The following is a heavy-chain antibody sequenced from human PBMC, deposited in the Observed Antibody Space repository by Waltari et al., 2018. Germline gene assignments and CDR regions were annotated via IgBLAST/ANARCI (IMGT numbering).Heavy chain of an antibody. CDR1: GYSISSGYY. J-gene: IGHJ3*02. CDR3: ARQGGSGSYGAIFYAFDI. V-gene: IGHV4-38-2*01. CDR2: IYHSGST. D-gene: IGHD3-10*01. Sequence: QVQLQESGPGLVKPSETLSLTCAVPGYSISSGYYWGWIRQPPGKGLDWIGSIYHSGSTYYNPSLKSRVTISVDTSKNQFSLKLSSVTAADTAVYYCARQGGSGSYGAIFYAFDIWGQGTMVTVSS.